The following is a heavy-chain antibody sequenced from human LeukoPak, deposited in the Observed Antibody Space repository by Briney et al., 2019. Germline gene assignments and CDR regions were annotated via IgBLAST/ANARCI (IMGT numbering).Heavy chain of an antibody. V-gene: IGHV5-51*01. J-gene: IGHJ4*02. CDR2: IYPGDSDT. Sequence: GGSLQISCKGSGSLLTSYWIGGVRQMPGKGLEWMGIIYPGDSDTRNSPSCQGQVTISVDKSIRPAFLQLNSLKPSDPAVYYCATKGERRPFDSWGQGTLVTVSS. D-gene: IGHD1-1*01. CDR1: GSLLTSYW. CDR3: ATKGERRPFDS.